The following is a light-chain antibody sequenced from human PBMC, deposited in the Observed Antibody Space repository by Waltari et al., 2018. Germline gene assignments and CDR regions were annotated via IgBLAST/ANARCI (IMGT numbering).Light chain of an antibody. CDR1: SSDVGAYYH. J-gene: IGLJ2*01. V-gene: IGLV2-14*03. CDR3: SSYTRNSPHVV. Sequence: QSALTQPASVSGSPGKSITISCTGTSSDVGAYYHVSWYQHHPGKAPKLMIYDVTYRPSGVSNRFSGSKSGTTASLTVSGLQAEDEADYYCSSYTRNSPHVVFGGGTKLTVL. CDR2: DVT.